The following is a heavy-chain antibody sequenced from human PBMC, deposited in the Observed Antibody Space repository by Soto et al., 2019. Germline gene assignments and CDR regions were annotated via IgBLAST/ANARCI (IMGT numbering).Heavy chain of an antibody. Sequence: QVQLQESGPGLVKPSQTLSLTCTVSGGSLSRGDYYWSWIRQHPGKGLEWIGYIYYSGSTYFNPSVERRGTIAVDTATNHSSLKLSSVTAADTAVYYCARSFGVGAAGPFDYRGQGTLVSVSS. V-gene: IGHV4-31*03. D-gene: IGHD6-13*01. J-gene: IGHJ4*02. CDR2: IYYSGST. CDR3: ARSFGVGAAGPFDY. CDR1: GGSLSRGDYY.